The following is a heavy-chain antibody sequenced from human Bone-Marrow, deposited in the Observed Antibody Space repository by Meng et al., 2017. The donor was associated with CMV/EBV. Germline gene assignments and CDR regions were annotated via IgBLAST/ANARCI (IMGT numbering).Heavy chain of an antibody. V-gene: IGHV3-15*01. D-gene: IGHD3-10*01. CDR1: GFIFSKDW. Sequence: GESLKISCATSGFIFSKDWMSWVRQAPGKGLEWVGRIRSKADGGTIDYATPVKGRFIISRDESKSTLYLQMRSLKTEDTAVYYCGTDSLSFSGIYYTRGIDYWGQGTLVTVSS. J-gene: IGHJ4*02. CDR3: GTDSLSFSGIYYTRGIDY. CDR2: IRSKADGGTI.